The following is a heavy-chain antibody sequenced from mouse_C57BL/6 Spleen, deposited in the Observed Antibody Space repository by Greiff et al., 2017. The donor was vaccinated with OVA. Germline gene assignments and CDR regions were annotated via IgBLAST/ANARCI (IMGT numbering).Heavy chain of an antibody. Sequence: EVMLQQSGPVLVKPGASVKMSCKASGYTFTDYYMNWVKQSPGKSLEWIGVINPYNGGTSYNQKFKGKATLTVDKSSSTAYMELNSLTSEDSAVDYCARKGDDYDYAMDYWGQGTSVTVSS. CDR2: INPYNGGT. D-gene: IGHD2-4*01. J-gene: IGHJ4*01. CDR1: GYTFTDYY. V-gene: IGHV1-19*01. CDR3: ARKGDDYDYAMDY.